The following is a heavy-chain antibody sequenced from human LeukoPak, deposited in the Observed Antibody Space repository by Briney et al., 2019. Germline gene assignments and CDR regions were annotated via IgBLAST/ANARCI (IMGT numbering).Heavy chain of an antibody. J-gene: IGHJ4*02. D-gene: IGHD3-3*01. CDR2: ISSSSSHI. V-gene: IGHV3-21*01. CDR1: GFSFSTYA. CDR3: ARELDDVWSGDTVGFDY. Sequence: GGSLRLSCAASGFSFSTYAMNWVRQAPGKGLEWVSSISSSSSHIYYADSVKGRFTISRDNAKNSLYLQMNSLRAEDTAVYYCARELDDVWSGDTVGFDYWGQGPLVTVSS.